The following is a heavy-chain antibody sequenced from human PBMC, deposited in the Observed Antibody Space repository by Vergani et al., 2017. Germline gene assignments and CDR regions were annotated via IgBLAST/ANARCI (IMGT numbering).Heavy chain of an antibody. Sequence: QVQMQESGPGVVKPSQTLSLTCAVSGGSISSGDHCWTWIRQRPGKGLEWIGYIFYSGSTYYNPSLKSRVTMSVDTSKNQFSLKLSSVTAVDTAVYYCARNGHYYYDSSGYYSGAFDIWGQGTMVTVSS. V-gene: IGHV4-31*11. J-gene: IGHJ3*02. CDR2: IFYSGST. D-gene: IGHD3-22*01. CDR3: ARNGHYYYDSSGYYSGAFDI. CDR1: GGSISSGDHC.